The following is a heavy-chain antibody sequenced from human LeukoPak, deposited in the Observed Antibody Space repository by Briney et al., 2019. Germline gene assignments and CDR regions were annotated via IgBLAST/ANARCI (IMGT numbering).Heavy chain of an antibody. Sequence: PGGSLRLSCAASGFTFSSYGMHWVRQAPGKGLEWVAFIRYDGSNKYYADSVKGRFTISRDNSKNTLYLQMNSLRAEDTAVYYCAKGLGLLTYPELAFDIWGQGTMVTVSS. CDR2: IRYDGSNK. V-gene: IGHV3-30*02. J-gene: IGHJ3*02. CDR1: GFTFSSYG. D-gene: IGHD7-27*01. CDR3: AKGLGLLTYPELAFDI.